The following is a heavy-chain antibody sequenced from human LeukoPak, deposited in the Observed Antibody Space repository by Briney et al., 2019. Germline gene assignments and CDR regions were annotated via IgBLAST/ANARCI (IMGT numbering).Heavy chain of an antibody. CDR1: GGTFSSYA. V-gene: IGHV1-69*05. J-gene: IGHJ3*01. Sequence: SVKVSCKASGGTFSSYAISWVRQAPGQGLEWMGRIIPIFGTADYAQKFQGRVTITTDESTSTAYMELSSLRSEDTAVYYCARGTPDSSGQGVWGQGTMVTVSS. CDR3: ARGTPDSSGQGV. D-gene: IGHD3-22*01. CDR2: IIPIFGTA.